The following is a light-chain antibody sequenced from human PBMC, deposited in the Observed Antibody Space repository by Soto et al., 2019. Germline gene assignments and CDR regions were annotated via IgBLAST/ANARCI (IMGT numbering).Light chain of an antibody. Sequence: QSVLTQPPSVSAAPGQKVTISWSGSSSNIGNNYVSWYQQLPGTAPKLLIYDNNKRPSGIPDRFSGSKSGTSATLGITGLQTGDEADYYCGTWDSSLSAGGVFGGGTKLTDL. CDR3: GTWDSSLSAGGV. V-gene: IGLV1-51*01. CDR1: SSNIGNNY. CDR2: DNN. J-gene: IGLJ3*02.